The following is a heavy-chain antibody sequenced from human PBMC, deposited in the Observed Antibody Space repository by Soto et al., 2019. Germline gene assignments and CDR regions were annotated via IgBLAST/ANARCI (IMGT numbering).Heavy chain of an antibody. Sequence: QVQLVQSGAEVKKPGASVKVSCTASGYTFTHYAIHWVRHAPGQRLEWMGFINAGSGNTKYSQTFQERLTFTKDTSASAAYMDLSSLRSEDTAIYHCARGLAADGAWGQGTLVTVSS. CDR1: GYTFTHYA. CDR2: INAGSGNT. J-gene: IGHJ5*02. V-gene: IGHV1-3*01. CDR3: ARGLAADGA. D-gene: IGHD6-13*01.